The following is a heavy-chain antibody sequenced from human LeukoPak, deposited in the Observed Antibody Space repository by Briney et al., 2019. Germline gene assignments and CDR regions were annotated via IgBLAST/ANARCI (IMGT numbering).Heavy chain of an antibody. J-gene: IGHJ4*02. V-gene: IGHV1-3*03. CDR3: ARAPNYYDSSGSFDY. CDR2: INAGNGNT. D-gene: IGHD3-22*01. CDR1: GYTFTSYA. Sequence: GASVKVSCKASGYTFTSYAMHWVRQAPGQRLEWMGWINAGNGNTKYSQEFQGRVTITRDTSASTAYMELSSLRSEDMAVYYCARAPNYYDSSGSFDYWGQGTLVTVSS.